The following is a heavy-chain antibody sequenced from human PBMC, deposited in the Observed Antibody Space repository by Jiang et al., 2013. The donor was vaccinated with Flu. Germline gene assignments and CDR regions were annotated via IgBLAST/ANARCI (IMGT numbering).Heavy chain of an antibody. D-gene: IGHD3-22*01. CDR2: IYTSGST. Sequence: GPGLVKPSQTLSLTCTVSGGSISSGSYYWSWIRQPAGKGLEWIGRIYTSGSTNYNPSLKSRVTISVDTSKNQFSLKLSSVTAADTAVYYCAREGRWPGYFDYWGQGALVTVSS. J-gene: IGHJ4*02. CDR3: AREGRWPGYFDY. V-gene: IGHV4-61*02. CDR1: GGSISSGSYY.